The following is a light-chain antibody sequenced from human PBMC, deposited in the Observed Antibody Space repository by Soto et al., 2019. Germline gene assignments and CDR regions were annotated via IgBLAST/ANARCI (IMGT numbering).Light chain of an antibody. CDR2: VAS. J-gene: IGKJ5*01. Sequence: EILMTQSPATLSVSPGERATLSCMASQSVSSDLAWYHQKPGLAPRLLIYVASNRATGIPARFSGSGSGTDFTLTISSLEPEDFAVYYCQQRSNWPITFGQGTRLQI. CDR3: QQRSNWPIT. V-gene: IGKV3-11*01. CDR1: QSVSSD.